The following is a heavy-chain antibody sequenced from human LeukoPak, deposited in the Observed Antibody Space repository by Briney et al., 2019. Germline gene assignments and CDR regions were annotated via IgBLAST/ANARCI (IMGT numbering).Heavy chain of an antibody. D-gene: IGHD6-13*01. J-gene: IGHJ6*03. CDR3: ARGFGSSWPEYYYYYYMDV. CDR1: GASISNFY. CDR2: MLYSGST. V-gene: IGHV4-59*01. Sequence: PSETLSLTCTVSGASISNFYWSWIRQAPGQGLEWIGYMLYSGSTNQKPSLRSRVTISVDTSKNQFSLKLSSVTAADTAVYYCARGFGSSWPEYYYYYYMDVWGKGTTVTVSS.